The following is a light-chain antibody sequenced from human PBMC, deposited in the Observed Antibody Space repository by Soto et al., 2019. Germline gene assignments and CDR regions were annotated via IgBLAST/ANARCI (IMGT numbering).Light chain of an antibody. J-gene: IGKJ2*01. V-gene: IGKV1-39*01. CDR3: QQIYSTPYT. CDR2: AAS. CDR1: QSISSY. Sequence: DIQMTQSPSSLSASVGDRVTITCRASQSISSYLNWYQQKPGKAPKLLIYAASSLQSGVPSRFSGSGSGTDFTLNISSLQPEDFATYYCQQIYSTPYTFGQGTKLAIK.